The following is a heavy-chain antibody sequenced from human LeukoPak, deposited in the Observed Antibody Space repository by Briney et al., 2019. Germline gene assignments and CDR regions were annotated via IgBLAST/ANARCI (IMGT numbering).Heavy chain of an antibody. CDR2: ISAYNGNT. CDR3: ARDDYGGNSGYYYYGMDV. D-gene: IGHD4-23*01. J-gene: IGHJ6*02. CDR1: GYTFTSYG. Sequence: GASVKVSCKASGYTFTSYGISWVRQAPGQGLEWMGWISAYNGNTNYAQKLQGRVTMTTDTSTSTAYMELRSLRSDDTAVYYCARDDYGGNSGYYYYGMDVWGQGTTVTVSS. V-gene: IGHV1-18*01.